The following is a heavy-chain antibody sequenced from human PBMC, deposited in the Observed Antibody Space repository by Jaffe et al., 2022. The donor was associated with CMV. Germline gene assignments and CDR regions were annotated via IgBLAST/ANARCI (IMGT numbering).Heavy chain of an antibody. CDR1: GFTFDDYA. Sequence: EVQLVESGGGLVQPGSSLRLSCAASGFTFDDYAMNWVRHAPGKGLEWVAGISWNRGTIGYADSVKGRFTISRDNAKKFLYLEMNSLRPEDTALYYCVKDGLAISGKGFDHWGQGTLVTVSS. V-gene: IGHV3-9*01. J-gene: IGHJ4*02. CDR3: VKDGLAISGKGFDH. CDR2: ISWNRGTI.